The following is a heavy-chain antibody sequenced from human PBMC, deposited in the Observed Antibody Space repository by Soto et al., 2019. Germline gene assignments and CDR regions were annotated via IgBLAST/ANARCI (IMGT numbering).Heavy chain of an antibody. D-gene: IGHD2-15*01. CDR3: ASVVGVVAATPSYYGRDA. V-gene: IGHV4-30-4*01. J-gene: IGHJ6*02. CDR1: GGSISSGDYC. Sequence: SETLCLTYTVSGGSISSGDYCWSWIRHPPGKGLECIGYIYYSGSTYYNPSLKSRVTISVDMSKNQFSLKLSSVTAADTAVYYCASVVGVVAATPSYYGRDAWGQGTTVTVSS. CDR2: IYYSGST.